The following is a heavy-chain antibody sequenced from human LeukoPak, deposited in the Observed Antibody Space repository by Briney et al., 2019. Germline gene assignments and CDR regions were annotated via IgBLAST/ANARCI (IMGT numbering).Heavy chain of an antibody. CDR1: GYTFTGYY. Sequence: GASVKVSCKASGYTFTGYYMHWVRQAPGQGLEWMGWINPNSGGTNYAQKFQGRVTMTRDTSISTAYMEPSRLRSDDTAVYYCARAHRNTMVRGETGGRWFDPWGQGTLVAVSS. D-gene: IGHD3-10*01. V-gene: IGHV1-2*02. CDR3: ARAHRNTMVRGETGGRWFDP. CDR2: INPNSGGT. J-gene: IGHJ5*02.